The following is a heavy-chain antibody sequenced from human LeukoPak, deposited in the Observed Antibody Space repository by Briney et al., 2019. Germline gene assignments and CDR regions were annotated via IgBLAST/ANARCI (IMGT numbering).Heavy chain of an antibody. CDR2: ISSGSSPI. J-gene: IGHJ5*02. CDR1: GFIFSSYS. D-gene: IGHD4-17*01. CDR3: AKDFKTVTPGP. Sequence: PGGSLRLSCAASGFIFSSYSMNWVRQAPGKGLEWVSYISSGSSPIYYADSVRGRFTISRDNAKNSLYLQMNSLRAEDTAVYYCAKDFKTVTPGPWGQGTLVTVSS. V-gene: IGHV3-48*01.